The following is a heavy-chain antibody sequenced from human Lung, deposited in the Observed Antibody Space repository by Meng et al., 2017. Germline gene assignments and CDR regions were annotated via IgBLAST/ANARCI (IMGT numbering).Heavy chain of an antibody. CDR3: ARSQQWLDS. V-gene: IGHV6-1*01. CDR2: TYYMSKGYN. Sequence: QVHLQQAGPGLVKPSQTLTLPCSISGDSVSSNSAAWNWIRQSPSRVLEWLGRTYYMSKGYNGYAVSVRSRITINPDTSKNQFSLQLNSVTPEYTAVYYCARSQQWLDSWGQGTLVTVSS. J-gene: IGHJ4*02. CDR1: GDSVSSNSAA. D-gene: IGHD6-19*01.